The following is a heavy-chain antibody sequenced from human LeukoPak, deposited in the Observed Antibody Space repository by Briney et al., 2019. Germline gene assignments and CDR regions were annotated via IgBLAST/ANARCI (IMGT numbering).Heavy chain of an antibody. CDR2: INHSGST. D-gene: IGHD3-16*02. V-gene: IGHV4-34*01. Sequence: SETLSLACAVYGGSFSGYYWSWIRQPPGKGLEWIGEINHSGSTNYNPSLKSRVTISVDRSKNQFSLKLSSVAAADTAVYYCASFTFGGVIVTNWFDPWGQGTLVTVSS. CDR1: GGSFSGYY. J-gene: IGHJ5*02. CDR3: ASFTFGGVIVTNWFDP.